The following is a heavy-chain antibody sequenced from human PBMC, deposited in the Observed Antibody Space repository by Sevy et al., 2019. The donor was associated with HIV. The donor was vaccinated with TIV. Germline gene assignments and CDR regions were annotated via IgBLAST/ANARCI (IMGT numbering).Heavy chain of an antibody. J-gene: IGHJ4*02. V-gene: IGHV4-39*01. D-gene: IGHD5-18*01. CDR3: PLSVGYSYGLDY. CDR2: IYHTGST. Sequence: SETLSLTCSVSGGSISGRSYYWGWIRQPPGKGLEWIGNIYHTGSTYYNPSLKGRVTVSVDTSKKQFSLNLTSVTAADTAVYYCPLSVGYSYGLDYWGQGTLVTVSS. CDR1: GGSISGRSYY.